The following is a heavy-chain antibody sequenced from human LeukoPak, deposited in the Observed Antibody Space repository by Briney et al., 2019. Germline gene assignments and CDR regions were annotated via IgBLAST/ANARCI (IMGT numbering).Heavy chain of an antibody. J-gene: IGHJ6*02. CDR1: GGSFSGYY. D-gene: IGHD1-14*01. CDR3: ARGPGLSYYYYYGMDV. CDR2: INHSGST. V-gene: IGHV4-34*01. Sequence: SETLSLTCAVYGGSFSGYYWSWIRQPPGKGLEWIGEINHSGSTNYNPSLKSRVTISVDTSKNQFSLKLSSVTAAGTAVYYCARGPGLSYYYYYGMDVWGQGTTVTVSS.